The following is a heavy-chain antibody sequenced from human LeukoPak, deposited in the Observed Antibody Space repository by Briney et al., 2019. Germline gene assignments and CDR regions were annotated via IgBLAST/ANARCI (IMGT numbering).Heavy chain of an antibody. Sequence: GGSLRLSCAASGFTFSSYSMSWVRQAAGKGLEWVSAISGRGGSTYYADSGKGRFTISRDKSKHTLWLRMNSLRAERTSVSYCAKAYYGSGSLELYFDYWGQGTLVTVSS. D-gene: IGHD3-10*01. V-gene: IGHV3-23*01. J-gene: IGHJ4*02. CDR3: AKAYYGSGSLELYFDY. CDR1: GFTFSSYS. CDR2: ISGRGGST.